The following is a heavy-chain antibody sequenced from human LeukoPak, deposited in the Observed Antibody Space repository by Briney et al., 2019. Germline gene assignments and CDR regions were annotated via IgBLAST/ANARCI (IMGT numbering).Heavy chain of an antibody. J-gene: IGHJ4*02. CDR2: ISRSSSTI. CDR1: GFTLSSYR. V-gene: IGHV3-48*02. D-gene: IGHD3-16*01. Sequence: GGSLRLSCAASGFTLSSYRMSWVRQAPGKGLEWVSYISRSSSTIYYADSVMGRFTISRDNAKSSLDLQMNSLRDEDTAVYYCARVSGLGYLDYWGQGTLVTVSS. CDR3: ARVSGLGYLDY.